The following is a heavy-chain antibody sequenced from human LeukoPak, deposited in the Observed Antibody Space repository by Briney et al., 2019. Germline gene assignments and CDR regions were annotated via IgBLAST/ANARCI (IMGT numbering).Heavy chain of an antibody. CDR3: ARQGFKWLTSLWFDP. J-gene: IGHJ5*02. CDR2: IYPGDSDT. V-gene: IGHV5-51*01. Sequence: GESLKISCKGSGYSFTSYWIGWVRQMPGKGLEWMGIIYPGDSDTRYSPSFQGQVTISADKSISTAYLQWSSLKAPDTAMYYCARQGFKWLTSLWFDPWGQGTLVTVSS. D-gene: IGHD3-22*01. CDR1: GYSFTSYW.